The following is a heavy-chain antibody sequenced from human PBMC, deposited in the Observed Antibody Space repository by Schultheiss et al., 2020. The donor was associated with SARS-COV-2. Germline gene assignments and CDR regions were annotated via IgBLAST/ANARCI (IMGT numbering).Heavy chain of an antibody. Sequence: ASVKVSCKASGYTFTSYYMHWVRQAPGQGLEWMGWINPNSGGTNYAQKFQGRVTITADESTSTAYMELSSLRSEDTAVYYCASNVVIILGYYYYGMDVWGQGTTVTVSS. CDR3: ASNVVIILGYYYYGMDV. CDR1: GYTFTSYY. J-gene: IGHJ6*02. D-gene: IGHD3-3*01. CDR2: INPNSGGT. V-gene: IGHV1-2*02.